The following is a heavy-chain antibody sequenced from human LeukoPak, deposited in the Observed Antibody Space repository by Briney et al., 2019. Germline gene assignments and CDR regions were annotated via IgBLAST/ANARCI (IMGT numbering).Heavy chain of an antibody. D-gene: IGHD2-21*02. J-gene: IGHJ4*02. CDR1: GFTVSSHY. CDR3: ARSPLANCGGDCYCDY. CDR2: VYSDGAT. V-gene: IGHV3-53*01. Sequence: PGGSLRLSCAASGFTVSSHYMSWVRQAPGKGLEWVSVVYSDGATVYADSVKGRFTLSRDSSKNTLYLQMNSLRAEDTAVYYCARSPLANCGGDCYCDYWGQGTLVTVSS.